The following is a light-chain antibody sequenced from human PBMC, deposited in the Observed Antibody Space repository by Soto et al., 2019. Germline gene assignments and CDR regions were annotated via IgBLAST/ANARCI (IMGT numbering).Light chain of an antibody. CDR1: QSVSSY. CDR3: QQRHMWPIT. V-gene: IGKV3-11*01. CDR2: DAS. J-gene: IGKJ5*01. Sequence: EIVLTQSPGTLSFSPGERATLSCRASQSVSSYLAWYQQKPGQAPRLLIYDASDRATGIPGRFSGSGSGTDFTLTISSLEPEDSAVYYCQQRHMWPITFGQGTRLEIK.